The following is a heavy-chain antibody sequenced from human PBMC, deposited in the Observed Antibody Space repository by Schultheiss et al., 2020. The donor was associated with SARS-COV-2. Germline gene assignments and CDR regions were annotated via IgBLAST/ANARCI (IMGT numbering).Heavy chain of an antibody. CDR1: GGSFSGYY. V-gene: IGHV4-34*01. J-gene: IGHJ4*02. CDR3: ARDTYSSSSDY. CDR2: VDHSGST. D-gene: IGHD6-6*01. Sequence: GSLRLSCAVYGGSFSGYYWNWIRQPPGKGLEWIGEVDHSGSTNYNPSLKSRVTISVDTSKNQFSLKLSSVTAADTAVYYCARDTYSSSSDYWGQGTLVTVSS.